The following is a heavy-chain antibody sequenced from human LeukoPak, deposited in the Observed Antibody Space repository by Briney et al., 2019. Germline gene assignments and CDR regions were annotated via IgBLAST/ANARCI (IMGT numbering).Heavy chain of an antibody. D-gene: IGHD2/OR15-2a*01. V-gene: IGHV3-30*18. CDR1: GFTFNSFS. Sequence: TGRSLRLSCAASGFTFNSFSMHWVRQAPGKGLEWVAVISYDGSNKYSADSVKGRFTISRDNSKNTLYLQMNSLRAEDTAMYYCAKERSFGTWLGDYWGQGALVTVSS. CDR3: AKERSFGTWLGDY. CDR2: ISYDGSNK. J-gene: IGHJ4*02.